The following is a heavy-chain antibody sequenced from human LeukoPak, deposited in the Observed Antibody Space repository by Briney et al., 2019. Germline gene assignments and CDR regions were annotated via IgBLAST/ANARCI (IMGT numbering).Heavy chain of an antibody. CDR1: GYTFTGYY. CDR2: INPNSGGT. V-gene: IGHV1-2*02. J-gene: IGHJ4*02. CDR3: ARAYYDSSGLFDY. D-gene: IGHD3-22*01. Sequence: ASVKVSCKASGYTFTGYYMHWVRQAPGQGLEWMGWINPNSGGTNYAQKFQGRVTITADKSTSTAYMELSSLRSEDTAVYYCARAYYDSSGLFDYWGQGTLVTVSS.